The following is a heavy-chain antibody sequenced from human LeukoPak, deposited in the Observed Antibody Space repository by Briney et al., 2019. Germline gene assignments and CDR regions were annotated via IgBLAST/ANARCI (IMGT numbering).Heavy chain of an antibody. D-gene: IGHD3-22*01. CDR1: GFTFSSYA. CDR2: ISGSGGST. V-gene: IGHV3-23*01. J-gene: IGHJ4*02. CDR3: AKDLNDDSSGYLDY. Sequence: GGSVRLSCAASGFTFSSYAMSWVRQAPGKGLEWVSAISGSGGSTYYADSVKGRFTISRDNSKNTLYLQMNSLRAEDTAVYYCAKDLNDDSSGYLDYWGQGTLVTVSS.